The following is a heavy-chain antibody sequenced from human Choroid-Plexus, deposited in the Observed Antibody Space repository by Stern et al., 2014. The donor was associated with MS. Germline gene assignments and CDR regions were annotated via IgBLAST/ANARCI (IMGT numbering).Heavy chain of an antibody. CDR1: GFTFSNFG. Sequence: QVQLVQSGGGVAQPGRPLILSCAASGFTFSNFGMHWVRPAPGKGLEWVALISYDGSDKYYADSVKGRFTIFRDNSKNTLYMHMNSLRAEDTAVYYCAKDRQWSTYFFDYWGQGSLVTVSS. D-gene: IGHD2-15*01. CDR2: ISYDGSDK. V-gene: IGHV3-30*18. J-gene: IGHJ4*02. CDR3: AKDRQWSTYFFDY.